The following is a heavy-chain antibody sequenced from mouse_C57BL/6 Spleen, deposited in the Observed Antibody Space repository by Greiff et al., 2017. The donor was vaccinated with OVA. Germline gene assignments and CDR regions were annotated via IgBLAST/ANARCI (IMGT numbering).Heavy chain of an antibody. V-gene: IGHV1-4*01. CDR2: INPSSGYT. J-gene: IGHJ3*01. Sequence: QVQLQQSGAELARPGASVKMSCKASGYTFTSYTMHWVKQRPGQGLEWIGYINPSSGYTKYNQKFKDKATLTADKSSSTAYMQLSSLTSEDSAVYYCAREDGNDVAWFAYWGQGTLVTVSA. CDR3: AREDGNDVAWFAY. D-gene: IGHD2-2*01. CDR1: GYTFTSYT.